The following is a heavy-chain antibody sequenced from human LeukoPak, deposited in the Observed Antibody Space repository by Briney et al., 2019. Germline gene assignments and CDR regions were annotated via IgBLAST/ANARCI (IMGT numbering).Heavy chain of an antibody. D-gene: IGHD3-22*01. CDR1: GGTFSSYA. CDR2: IIPIFGTA. V-gene: IGHV1-69*13. CDR3: ARDRLEPAPWGSSGYYHNWFDP. J-gene: IGHJ5*02. Sequence: ASAKVSCKASGGTFSSYAISWVRQAPGQGLEWMGGIIPIFGTANYAQKFQGRVTITADESTSTAYMELSSLRSEDTAVYYCARDRLEPAPWGSSGYYHNWFDPWGQGTLVTVSS.